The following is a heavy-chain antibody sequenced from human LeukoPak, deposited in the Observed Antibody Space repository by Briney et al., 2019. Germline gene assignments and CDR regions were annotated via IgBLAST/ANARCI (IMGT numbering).Heavy chain of an antibody. CDR2: IHYSGST. CDR1: GVSINSDAYF. D-gene: IGHD2-21*01. J-gene: IGHJ5*02. CDR3: ARGIRAFDP. Sequence: SETLSLTCTVSGVSINSDAYFWSWIRQPPGKGLEWIGYIHYSGSTNYNPSLKSRVTISVDTSKNQFSLKLSSVTAADTAVYYCARGIRAFDPWGQGTLVTVSS. V-gene: IGHV4-61*08.